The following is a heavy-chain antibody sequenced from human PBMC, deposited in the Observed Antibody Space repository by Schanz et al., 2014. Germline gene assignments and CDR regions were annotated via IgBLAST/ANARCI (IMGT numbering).Heavy chain of an antibody. V-gene: IGHV1-18*04. CDR1: GYTFTNYG. Sequence: QVRLVQSGAELKTPGATVKVSCETSGYTFTNYGISWVRQAPGQGPEWMGWISDYNADTKYAQKVQGRVTMTTDTSTSTAYMELRSLRSDDTAVYYCAGATYSSSWYGGSEYFQHWGQGTLVTVSS. CDR3: AGATYSSSWYGGSEYFQH. J-gene: IGHJ1*01. D-gene: IGHD6-13*01. CDR2: ISDYNADT.